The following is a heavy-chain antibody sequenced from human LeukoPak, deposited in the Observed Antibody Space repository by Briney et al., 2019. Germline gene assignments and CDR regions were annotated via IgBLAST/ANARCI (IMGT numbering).Heavy chain of an antibody. D-gene: IGHD2-2*01. CDR1: GFSFSIYA. Sequence: GSLRLSCAASGFSFSIYAMNWVRQAPGKGLEWISYINSDSSDIHYADSVRGRFTMSRDNAKNSLFLQLSSLRAEDTAVYYCARDSYQPGLINYWGQGTLVTVSS. J-gene: IGHJ4*02. CDR3: ARDSYQPGLINY. V-gene: IGHV3-21*05. CDR2: INSDSSDI.